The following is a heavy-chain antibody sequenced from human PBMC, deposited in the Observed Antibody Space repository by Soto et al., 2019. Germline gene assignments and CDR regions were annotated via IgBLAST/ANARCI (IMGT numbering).Heavy chain of an antibody. CDR1: GGSISSYY. J-gene: IGHJ4*02. D-gene: IGHD4-17*01. CDR2: IYYTGST. Sequence: PSETLSLTCTVSGGSISSYYWSWIRQPPGKGLEWIGYIYYTGSTNYNPSLKSRVTISVDTSKNQFSLNLSSVTAADTAVYYCASQGSDYYGDHLDYWGQGTLVTVSS. CDR3: ASQGSDYYGDHLDY. V-gene: IGHV4-59*08.